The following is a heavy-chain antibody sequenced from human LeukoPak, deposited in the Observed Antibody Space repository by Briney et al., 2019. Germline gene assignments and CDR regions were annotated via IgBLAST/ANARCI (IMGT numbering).Heavy chain of an antibody. CDR3: ARDRGYTYGHPLDY. Sequence: GGSLRLSCAASGFTFSSYWMHWVRQAPGKGLEWVALTWHDGSNKYYGDSVKDRFTISRDNSKNTLYLQMDSLRAEDTAVYYCARDRGYTYGHPLDYWGQGTLVTVSS. CDR1: GFTFSSYW. D-gene: IGHD5-18*01. J-gene: IGHJ4*02. CDR2: TWHDGSNK. V-gene: IGHV3-33*08.